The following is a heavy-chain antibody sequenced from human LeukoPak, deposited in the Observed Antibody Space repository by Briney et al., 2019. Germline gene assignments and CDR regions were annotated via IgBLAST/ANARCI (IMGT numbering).Heavy chain of an antibody. V-gene: IGHV3-48*01. CDR3: ARRYYFDY. J-gene: IGHJ4*02. Sequence: GGSLRLSCAASGFTFSSYWMSWVRQAPGKGLEWVSYISSSSSTIYYADSVKGRFTISRDNAKNSLYLQMNSLRAEDTAVYYCARRYYFDYWGQGTLVTVSS. CDR2: ISSSSSTI. CDR1: GFTFSSYW.